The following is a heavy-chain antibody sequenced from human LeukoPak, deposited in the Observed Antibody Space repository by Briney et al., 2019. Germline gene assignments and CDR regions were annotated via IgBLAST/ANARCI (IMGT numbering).Heavy chain of an antibody. CDR2: INHSGST. CDR3: ARGSRVLYYDFWSGYPNNWFDP. V-gene: IGHV4-34*01. D-gene: IGHD3-3*01. CDR1: GGSFSGYY. Sequence: SETLSLTCAVYGGSFSGYYWSWIRQPPGKGLEWIGEINHSGSTNYNPSLKSRVTISVDTSKNQFSLKLSSVTAAATAVYYCARGSRVLYYDFWSGYPNNWFDPWGQGTLVTVSS. J-gene: IGHJ5*02.